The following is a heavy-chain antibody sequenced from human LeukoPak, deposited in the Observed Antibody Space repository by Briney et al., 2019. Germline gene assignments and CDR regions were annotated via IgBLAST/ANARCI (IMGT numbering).Heavy chain of an antibody. CDR3: ARGPYYSDTSGYYYLRAFDY. D-gene: IGHD3-22*01. J-gene: IGHJ4*02. CDR1: GFTFSGFA. Sequence: GGSLRLSCVASGFTFSGFAMIWVRQAPGKGLQWVSAISGPSSHTYYADSVRGRFTISRDNSRNSLYLQMNSLRAEDTAVYYCARGPYYSDTSGYYYLRAFDYWGQGTLVTVS. CDR2: ISGPSSHT. V-gene: IGHV3-23*01.